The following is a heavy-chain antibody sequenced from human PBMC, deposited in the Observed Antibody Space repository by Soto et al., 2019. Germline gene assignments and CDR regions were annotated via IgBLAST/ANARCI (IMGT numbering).Heavy chain of an antibody. CDR3: ARDYALAVAGRYYYYGMDV. CDR2: ITDTGGYA. J-gene: IGHJ6*02. V-gene: IGHV3-23*01. CDR1: GITFGSRA. Sequence: PGGSLRLSCVASGITFGSRAMSLVRQAPGEGLEWVSTITDTGGYAKYADSVRGRFTISRDNSKKTLYMQMSSLRADDSAVYFWARDYALAVAGRYYYYGMDVWGQGTTVTVSS. D-gene: IGHD6-19*01.